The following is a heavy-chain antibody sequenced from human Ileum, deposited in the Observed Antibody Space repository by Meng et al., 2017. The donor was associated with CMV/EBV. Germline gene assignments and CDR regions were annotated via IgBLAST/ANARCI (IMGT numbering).Heavy chain of an antibody. CDR1: RGDISSDT. J-gene: IGHJ4*02. D-gene: IGHD6-13*01. CDR3: ARGPYSSSWSAFDY. CDR2: IYTSGST. V-gene: IGHV4-4*07. Sequence: RDSVPGLVKRSQTLDPTGAVPRGDISSDTWSWIRQPAGKGLEWIGRIYTSGSTNYNPSLKSRVTMSVDTSKPQFSLKLSSVTAADTAVYYCARGPYSSSWSAFDYWGQGTLVTVSS.